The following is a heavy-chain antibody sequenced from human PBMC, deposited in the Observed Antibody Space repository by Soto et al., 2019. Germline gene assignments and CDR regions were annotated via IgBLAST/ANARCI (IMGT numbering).Heavy chain of an antibody. V-gene: IGHV3-53*01. CDR1: GFTVSSNY. Sequence: GGSLRLSCAASGFTVSSNYMSWVRQAPGKGLEWVSVIYSGGSTYYADSVKGRFTISRDNSKNTLYLQMNSLRAEDTAVYYCSRVTGDRDKWYFDLWGRGTLVTVSS. D-gene: IGHD7-27*01. CDR2: IYSGGST. J-gene: IGHJ2*01. CDR3: SRVTGDRDKWYFDL.